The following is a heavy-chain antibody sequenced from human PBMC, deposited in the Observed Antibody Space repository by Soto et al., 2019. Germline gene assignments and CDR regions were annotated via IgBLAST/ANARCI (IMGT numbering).Heavy chain of an antibody. CDR1: WYTFTNYW. V-gene: IGHV5-51*01. CDR3: AASIFYYGMGV. J-gene: IGHJ6*02. Sequence: PGQPKKIPCNGSWYTFTNYWIGWVRQMPGKGLEWMGIIYPGDSDTKYNPSFQGQVTISADKSITTTYLRWTSLKASDTAIYYCAASIFYYGMGVWGQGTTGTGSS. CDR2: IYPGDSDT.